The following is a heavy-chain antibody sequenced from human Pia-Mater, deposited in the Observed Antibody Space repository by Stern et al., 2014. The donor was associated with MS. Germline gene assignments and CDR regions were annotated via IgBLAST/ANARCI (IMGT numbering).Heavy chain of an antibody. CDR3: ARDPSYCSGGSCYPSYFDY. Sequence: VQLVESGGGVVQPGRSLRLSCAASGFTFSSYGMHWVRQAPGKGLEWVADIWYDGSNKYYADAVKGRFTISRDNSKNTLYLQMNSLRAEDTAVYYCARDPSYCSGGSCYPSYFDYWGQGTLVTVSS. V-gene: IGHV3-33*01. D-gene: IGHD2-15*01. CDR1: GFTFSSYG. CDR2: IWYDGSNK. J-gene: IGHJ4*02.